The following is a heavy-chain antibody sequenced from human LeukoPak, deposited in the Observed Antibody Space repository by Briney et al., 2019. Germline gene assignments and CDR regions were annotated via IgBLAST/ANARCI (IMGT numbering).Heavy chain of an antibody. D-gene: IGHD2-15*01. CDR2: IIPIFGTA. V-gene: IGHV1-69*01. J-gene: IGHJ4*02. CDR1: GGTFSSYA. Sequence: SVKVSCKASGGTFSSYAISWVRQAPGQGLEWTGGIIPIFGTANYAQKFQSRVTITADESTSTAYMEVSSLRSGDTAVYYCARGVVVVAATTLGPLDSWGQGTLVTVSS. CDR3: ARGVVVVAATTLGPLDS.